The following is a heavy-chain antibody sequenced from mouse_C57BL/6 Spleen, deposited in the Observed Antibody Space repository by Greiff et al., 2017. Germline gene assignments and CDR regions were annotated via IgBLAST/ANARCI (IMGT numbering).Heavy chain of an antibody. CDR1: GFTFSSYA. CDR3: TRALGLITTVGWYFDV. D-gene: IGHD1-1*01. J-gene: IGHJ1*03. CDR2: ISSGGDYI. V-gene: IGHV5-9-1*02. Sequence: DVMLVESGEGLVKPGGSLKLSCAASGFTFSSYAMSWVRQTPEKRLEWVAYISSGGDYIYYADTVKGRFTISRDNARNTLYLQMSSLKSEDTAMYYCTRALGLITTVGWYFDVWGTGTTVTVSS.